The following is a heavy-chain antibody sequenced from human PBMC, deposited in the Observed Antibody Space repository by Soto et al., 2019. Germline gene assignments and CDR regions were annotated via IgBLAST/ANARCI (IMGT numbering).Heavy chain of an antibody. CDR3: AKDSVVVVAATLDY. J-gene: IGHJ4*02. D-gene: IGHD2-15*01. CDR1: GFTFSSKA. V-gene: IGHV3-23*01. CDR2: ISGSGGST. Sequence: EVQLLESGGGLVQPGGSLRLSCAASGFTFSSKARSWARQAPGKGREWVSAISGSGGSTYYADSVKGRFTISRDNSKNTLYLQMNSLRAEDTAVYYCAKDSVVVVAATLDYWGQGTLVTVSS.